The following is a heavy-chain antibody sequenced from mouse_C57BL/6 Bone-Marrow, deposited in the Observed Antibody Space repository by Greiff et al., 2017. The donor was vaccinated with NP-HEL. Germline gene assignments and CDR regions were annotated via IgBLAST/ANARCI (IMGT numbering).Heavy chain of an antibody. CDR1: GFTFSSYT. J-gene: IGHJ1*03. CDR2: ISGGGGNT. D-gene: IGHD1-1*01. Sequence: EVMLVESGGGLVKPGGSLKLSCAASGFTFSSYTMSWVRQTPEKRLEWVATISGGGGNTYYPDSVKGRFTISRDNAKNTLYLQMSSVRSEDTALCYCASDYYGSDWYFYVWGTGTTVTVSS. V-gene: IGHV5-9*01. CDR3: ASDYYGSDWYFYV.